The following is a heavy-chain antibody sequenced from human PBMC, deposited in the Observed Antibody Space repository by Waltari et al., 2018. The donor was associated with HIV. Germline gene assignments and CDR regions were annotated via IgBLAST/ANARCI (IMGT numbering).Heavy chain of an antibody. CDR3: AREEAVTARGGIDV. CDR2: IYSGGST. CDR1: GFTVSNNF. Sequence: EVQLVDSGGGLVPPGGSLRLSCAASGFTVSNNFMSWVRQAPGKGLGWVSVIYSGGSTYYADSVKGRFTISRDNSKNTLYLQMNSLRVEDTAVYYCAREEAVTARGGIDVWGQGTMVTVSS. J-gene: IGHJ3*01. D-gene: IGHD3-10*01. V-gene: IGHV3-66*01.